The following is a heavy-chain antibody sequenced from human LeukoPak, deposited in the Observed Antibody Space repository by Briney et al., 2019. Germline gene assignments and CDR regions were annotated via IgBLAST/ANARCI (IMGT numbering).Heavy chain of an antibody. CDR3: VREGCGGDCYKY. D-gene: IGHD2-21*02. J-gene: IGHJ4*02. V-gene: IGHV3-49*04. CDR1: GITFSGYD. CDR2: VRSKLYGGTT. Sequence: LPGGSLRLSCAASGITFSGYDMNWVRQAPGKGLEWVSFVRSKLYGGTTEYAASVKGRFTISRDDSKSIAYLQMNSLKTEDTAVYYCVREGCGGDCYKYWGQGTLVTVSS.